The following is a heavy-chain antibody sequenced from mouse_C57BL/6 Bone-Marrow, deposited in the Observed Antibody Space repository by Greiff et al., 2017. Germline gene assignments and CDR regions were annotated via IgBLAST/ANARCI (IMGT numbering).Heavy chain of an antibody. CDR1: GYTFTSYW. V-gene: IGHV1-55*01. Sequence: QVQLQQPGAELVKPGASVKMSCKASGYTFTSYWITWVKQRPGQGLEWIGDIYPGSGSTNYNEKFKSKATLTLDTSSSTAYMQLSRLTSEDSAVYYCAREGTVVPHYYAMDYWGQGTSVTVSS. D-gene: IGHD1-1*01. J-gene: IGHJ4*01. CDR2: IYPGSGST. CDR3: AREGTVVPHYYAMDY.